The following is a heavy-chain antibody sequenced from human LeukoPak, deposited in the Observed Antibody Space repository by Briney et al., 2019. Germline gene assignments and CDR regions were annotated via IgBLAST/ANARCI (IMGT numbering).Heavy chain of an antibody. Sequence: SVKVSCKASGGTFSSYAISWVRRAPGQGLEWMGGIIPIFGTANYAQKFQGRVTITTDESTSTAYMELSSLRSEDTAVYYCARDRGYSYGYLDYWGQGTLVTVSS. V-gene: IGHV1-69*05. CDR3: ARDRGYSYGYLDY. D-gene: IGHD5-18*01. CDR1: GGTFSSYA. CDR2: IIPIFGTA. J-gene: IGHJ4*02.